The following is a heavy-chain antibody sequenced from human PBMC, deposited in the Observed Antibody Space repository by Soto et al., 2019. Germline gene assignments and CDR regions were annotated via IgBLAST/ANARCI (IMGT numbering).Heavy chain of an antibody. CDR2: ISYDGSNK. J-gene: IGHJ5*02. V-gene: IGHV3-30-3*01. Sequence: GGSLRLSCAASGFTFSSNAMHWVRQAPGKGLEWVAVISYDGSNKYYADSVKGRFTISSDNSKNTLYLQMNSLRAEDTAVYYCAREEVVGAAHREYNWFDPWGQGTLVTVSS. CDR1: GFTFSSNA. CDR3: AREEVVGAAHREYNWFDP. D-gene: IGHD2-15*01.